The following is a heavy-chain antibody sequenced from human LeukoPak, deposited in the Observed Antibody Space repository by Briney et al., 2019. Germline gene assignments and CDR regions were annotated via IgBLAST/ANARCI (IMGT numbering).Heavy chain of an antibody. CDR2: MNPNSGNT. CDR3: ARGSVEQLVPNLDY. Sequence: ASVKVSCKASGYTFTSYDINWVRQATGQGLEWMGWMNPNSGNTGYAQKFQGRVTITRNTSISTAYMELSSLRSEDTAVYYCARGSVEQLVPNLDYWGRGTLVTVSS. CDR1: GYTFTSYD. V-gene: IGHV1-8*03. D-gene: IGHD6-6*01. J-gene: IGHJ4*02.